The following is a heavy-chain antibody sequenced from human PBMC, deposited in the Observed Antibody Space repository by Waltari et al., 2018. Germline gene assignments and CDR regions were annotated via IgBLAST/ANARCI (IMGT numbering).Heavy chain of an antibody. CDR3: ARGIQLWGRGSWYFDN. CDR2: TNTKTGNP. V-gene: IGHV7-4-1*02. D-gene: IGHD3-16*01. Sequence: QVQLVQSGSELKKPGASVKVSCKASGYIFTNYAMNWVRQAPGQGLGWMGGTNTKTGNPTYAQGCRGRFVFSLDTSVSTASLQISSLKAEDTAVYYCARGIQLWGRGSWYFDNWGQGTLVTVSS. J-gene: IGHJ4*02. CDR1: GYIFTNYA.